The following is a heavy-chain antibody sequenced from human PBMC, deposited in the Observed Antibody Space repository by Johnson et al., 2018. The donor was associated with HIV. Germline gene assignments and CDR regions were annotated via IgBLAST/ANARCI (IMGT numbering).Heavy chain of an antibody. Sequence: VQLVESGGGLVQPGGSLRLSCAASGITVSSNYMTWVRQAPGKGLEWVSVISSGGSTYYADSVKGRFSISRDNSKNTLYFQMNSLRAEDKAVYYCARGTEGDGAFDIWGQGTMVTVSS. D-gene: IGHD1-1*01. CDR3: ARGTEGDGAFDI. CDR1: GITVSSNY. CDR2: ISSGGST. J-gene: IGHJ3*02. V-gene: IGHV3-66*02.